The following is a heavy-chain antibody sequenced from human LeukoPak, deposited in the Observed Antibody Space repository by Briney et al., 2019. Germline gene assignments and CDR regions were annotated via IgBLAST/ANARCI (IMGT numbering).Heavy chain of an antibody. V-gene: IGHV4-39*01. CDR2: IYYSGST. J-gene: IGHJ5*02. D-gene: IGHD6-6*01. CDR3: ARRSSSSGRGGRWFDP. CDR1: GGSISSSSYY. Sequence: SETLSLTCTVSGGSISSSSYYWGWIRQPPGKGLEWIGSIYYSGSTYYNPSLKSRVTISVDTSKNQFSLKLSSVTAADTAVYYCARRSSSSGRGGRWFDPWGQGTLVTASS.